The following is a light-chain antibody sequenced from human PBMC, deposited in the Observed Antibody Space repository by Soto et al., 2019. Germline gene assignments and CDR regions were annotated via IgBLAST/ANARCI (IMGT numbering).Light chain of an antibody. Sequence: QSALTQPASASGSPGQSITISCTGTSGDVGGYNSVSWYQQHPGKAPKLMIYEVSRRPSGVPERFSGSKSGDTASLTVSGLQAEDEAHYYCSSYAGSNNFVFGTGTKLTVL. CDR3: SSYAGSNNFV. J-gene: IGLJ1*01. CDR2: EVS. V-gene: IGLV2-8*01. CDR1: SGDVGGYNS.